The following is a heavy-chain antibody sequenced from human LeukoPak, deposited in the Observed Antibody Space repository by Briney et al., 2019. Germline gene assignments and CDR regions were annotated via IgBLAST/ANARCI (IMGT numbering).Heavy chain of an antibody. V-gene: IGHV4-38-2*02. CDR2: IYHSGST. D-gene: IGHD3-22*01. CDR3: ARRNSAYYYDSSGYYYNYNWFDP. J-gene: IGHJ5*02. Sequence: PSETLSLTCTVSGYSISSGYYWGWIRQPPGKGLEWIGSIYHSGSTNYNPSLKSRVTISVDTSKNQFSLKLSSVTAADTAVYYCARRNSAYYYDSSGYYYNYNWFDPWGQGTLVTVSS. CDR1: GYSISSGYY.